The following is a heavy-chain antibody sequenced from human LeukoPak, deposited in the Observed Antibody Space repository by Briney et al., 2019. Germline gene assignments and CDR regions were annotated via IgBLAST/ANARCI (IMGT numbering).Heavy chain of an antibody. CDR3: ARRTVATTGVDY. Sequence: SETLSLTCTVSGASISSRSYYWAWIRQPPGKGLDWIGSIYFSGSTYYNPSLKSRVTISVDTSKNQFSLKMRSVTAADTAVYYCARRTVATTGVDYWGQGSLVTVSS. CDR2: IYFSGST. CDR1: GASISSRSYY. D-gene: IGHD5-12*01. J-gene: IGHJ4*02. V-gene: IGHV4-39*01.